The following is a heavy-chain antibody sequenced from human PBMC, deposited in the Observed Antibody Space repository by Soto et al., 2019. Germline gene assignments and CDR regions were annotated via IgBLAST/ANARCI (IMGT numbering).Heavy chain of an antibody. Sequence: GGSLRLSCATSGLTFSNYAMSWVRQAPGGGLEWVSSMSGSSSTTYYADSVRGRFFSRDRSKNTLYLQMSSLRAEDTALYYCAKNQERELPRVIDFWGQGTLVTVSS. D-gene: IGHD1-7*01. J-gene: IGHJ4*02. CDR3: AKNQERELPRVIDF. V-gene: IGHV3-23*01. CDR2: MSGSSSTT. CDR1: GLTFSNYA.